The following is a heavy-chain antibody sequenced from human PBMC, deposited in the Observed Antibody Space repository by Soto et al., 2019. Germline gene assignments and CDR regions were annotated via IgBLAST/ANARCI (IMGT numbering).Heavy chain of an antibody. J-gene: IGHJ5*02. CDR1: GFTFTYAC. Sequence: GGSLRLSCTTSGFTFTYACMSWVRQDPGKGLEWVGRIKAETDGGTTDYAAPVKGRFTLSRDDSKNTLYLQMDSLKPEDTAVYYCTTDGGFNFGYWFEPWGQGTLVTVS. CDR3: TTDGGFNFGYWFEP. D-gene: IGHD5-18*01. CDR2: IKAETDGGTT. V-gene: IGHV3-15*01.